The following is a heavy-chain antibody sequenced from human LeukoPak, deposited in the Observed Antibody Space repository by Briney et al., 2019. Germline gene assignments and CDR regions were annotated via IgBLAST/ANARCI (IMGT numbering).Heavy chain of an antibody. CDR3: ATSGSAWHNDY. J-gene: IGHJ4*02. Sequence: ASVKVSCKASGCTFTDDYIHWVRQAPGQGLEWMGWINPNSGGTNYAQKFQDRVTMTRDTSITTAYMELSRLRSDDTAMYYCATSGSAWHNDYWGQGTLVTVSS. CDR1: GCTFTDDY. CDR2: INPNSGGT. V-gene: IGHV1-2*02. D-gene: IGHD1/OR15-1a*01.